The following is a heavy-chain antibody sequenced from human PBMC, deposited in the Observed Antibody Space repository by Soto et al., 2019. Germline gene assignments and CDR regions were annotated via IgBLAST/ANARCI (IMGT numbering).Heavy chain of an antibody. CDR3: ARVGGYYYYYYGMDV. V-gene: IGHV4-59*01. D-gene: IGHD2-15*01. Sequence: KPSETLSLTCTVSGGSISSYYWSWIRQPPGKGLEWIGYIYYSGSTNYNPSLKSRVTISVDTSKNQFSLKLSSVTAADTAVYYCARVGGYYYYYYGMDVWGQGTTVTVSS. CDR2: IYYSGST. CDR1: GGSISSYY. J-gene: IGHJ6*02.